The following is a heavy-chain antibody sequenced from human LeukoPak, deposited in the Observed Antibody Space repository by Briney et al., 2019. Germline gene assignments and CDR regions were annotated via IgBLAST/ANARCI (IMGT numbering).Heavy chain of an antibody. J-gene: IGHJ4*02. V-gene: IGHV4-38-2*01. CDR3: ARWDYSGGSCYNPIFDY. CDR2: IYHSGST. Sequence: SETLSLTCAVSGYSISSGYYWGWIRQPPGKGLEWIGSIYHSGSTYYNPSLKSRVTISVDTSKNQFSLKLSSVTAADTAVYYCARWDYSGGSCYNPIFDYWGQGTLVTVSS. CDR1: GYSISSGYY. D-gene: IGHD2-15*01.